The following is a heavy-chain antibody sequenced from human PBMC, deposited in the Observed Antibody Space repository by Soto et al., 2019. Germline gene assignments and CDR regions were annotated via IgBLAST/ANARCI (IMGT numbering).Heavy chain of an antibody. CDR2: IQEDGSET. J-gene: IGHJ4*02. CDR1: GFTFTGYW. CDR3: VSTRGY. Sequence: EVQVVESGGGLVQPGGSLRLSCAVSGFTFTGYWMKWVRQAPAKGLEWVATIQEDGSETYYVDSVKGRFTISRDSAKNSVYLQMNSLRVDDTAVYYCVSTRGYWGQGTLVTVSA. D-gene: IGHD3-3*01. V-gene: IGHV3-7*05.